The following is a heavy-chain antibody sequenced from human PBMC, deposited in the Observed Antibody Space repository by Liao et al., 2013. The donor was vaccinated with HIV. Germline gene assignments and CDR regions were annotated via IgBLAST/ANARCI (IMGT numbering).Heavy chain of an antibody. V-gene: IGHV4-39*07. CDR1: SGTISTSNYY. CDR2: IYYTGST. CDR3: ARHRGSGTYIGPSDFDY. D-gene: IGHD3-10*01. Sequence: QVQLQESGPRLVKPSETLSLTCIASSGTISTSNYYWGWIRQRPGKGLEWIGSIYYTGSTYYNPSLKSRVTISLDTPKSQFSLQLTSVTAADTARYYCARHRGSGTYIGPSDFDYWAREPGHRLL. J-gene: IGHJ4*02.